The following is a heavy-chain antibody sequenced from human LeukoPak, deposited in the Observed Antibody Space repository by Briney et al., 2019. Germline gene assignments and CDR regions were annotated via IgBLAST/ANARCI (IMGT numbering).Heavy chain of an antibody. J-gene: IGHJ5*02. V-gene: IGHV4-59*01. CDR1: GGSISSYY. Sequence: PSETLSLTCTVSGGSISSYYWSWIRQPPGKVLEWFGYIYYSGSTNYNPSLKSRVTISVDTSKNQFSLKLSSVTAADTAVYYCARGRYCSGGSCYSFDPWGQGTLVTVSS. CDR2: IYYSGST. CDR3: ARGRYCSGGSCYSFDP. D-gene: IGHD2-15*01.